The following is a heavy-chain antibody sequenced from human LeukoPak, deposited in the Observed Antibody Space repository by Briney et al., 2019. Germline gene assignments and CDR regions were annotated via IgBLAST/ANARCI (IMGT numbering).Heavy chain of an antibody. Sequence: ASVKVSCKASGYTFTSYGISWVRQAPGQGLEWMGIINPSGGSTSYAQKFQGRVTMTRDTSTSTVYMELSSLRSEDTAVYYCAREGAARSDYYYYYMDVWGKGTTVTVSS. CDR1: GYTFTSYG. CDR3: AREGAARSDYYYYYMDV. J-gene: IGHJ6*03. CDR2: INPSGGST. V-gene: IGHV1-46*01. D-gene: IGHD6-6*01.